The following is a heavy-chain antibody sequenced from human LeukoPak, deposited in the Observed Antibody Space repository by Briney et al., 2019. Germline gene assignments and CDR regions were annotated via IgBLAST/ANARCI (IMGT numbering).Heavy chain of an antibody. J-gene: IGHJ3*02. V-gene: IGHV4-59*08. Sequence: SETLSLTCTVSGGSISSYYWSWIQQPPGKGLEWIGYIYYSGSTNYNPSLKSRVTISVDTSKNQLSLKLSSVTAADTAVYSCVRHVARAFDIWGQGTKVTVSS. CDR1: GGSISSYY. CDR2: IYYSGST. CDR3: VRHVARAFDI.